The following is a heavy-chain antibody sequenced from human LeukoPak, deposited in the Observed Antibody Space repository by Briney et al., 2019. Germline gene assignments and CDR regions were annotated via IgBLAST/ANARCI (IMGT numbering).Heavy chain of an antibody. Sequence: GGSLRLSCAASGFTFKYYNMNSVRQAPGKGLKWVPYITISSTTIYYADSVKGRFTISRDNSKNTLYLQMNGLRAEDTAVYYCAKRIQSAMATGYWGQGTLVTVSS. CDR3: AKRIQSAMATGY. J-gene: IGHJ4*02. D-gene: IGHD5-18*01. V-gene: IGHV3-48*01. CDR1: GFTFKYYN. CDR2: ITISSTTI.